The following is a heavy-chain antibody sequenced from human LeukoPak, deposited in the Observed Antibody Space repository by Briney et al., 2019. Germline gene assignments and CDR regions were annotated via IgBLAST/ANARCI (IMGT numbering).Heavy chain of an antibody. CDR2: IIPNLGTT. D-gene: IGHD3-22*01. J-gene: IGHJ4*02. V-gene: IGHV1-69*04. CDR1: GGTSNSHA. CDR3: ATTNDGGGYQWGDFFDF. Sequence: SVKVSCKASGGTSNSHAVSWVRQAPGQGLEWMGRIIPNLGTTNRAQNFQDRVTLTADKSTNTAYMELTSLTSDDTAVYYCATTNDGGGYQWGDFFDFWGQGTLVTVSS.